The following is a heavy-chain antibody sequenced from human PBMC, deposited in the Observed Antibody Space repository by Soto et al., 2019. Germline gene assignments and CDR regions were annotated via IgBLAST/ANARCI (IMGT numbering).Heavy chain of an antibody. D-gene: IGHD3-22*01. Sequence: QVQLQESGPGLVKPSQTLSLTCTVSGDSVSGGDSYWSWIRQPPGKALEWIGYTSFSGYTSYSPSLKCRVTISLDMSKSQFSLRLTSVTAADTAIYYCVRGGNPYHYATSGPGTFDKWGQGTLVSVSS. CDR2: TSFSGYT. V-gene: IGHV4-30-4*01. CDR3: VRGGNPYHYATSGPGTFDK. CDR1: GDSVSGGDSY. J-gene: IGHJ4*02.